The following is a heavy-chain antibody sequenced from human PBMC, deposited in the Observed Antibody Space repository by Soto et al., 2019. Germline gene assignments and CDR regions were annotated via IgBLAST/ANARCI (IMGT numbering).Heavy chain of an antibody. CDR1: GYSFSDHY. Sequence: QVQLVQSGAEVKKPGASVKVSCKASGYSFSDHYVHWVRQAPGEGLEWMGVINPSGGSTSYAQKFQGRVTMTRDTYTSTVYMELSRLRSEDTAVYYCAREVYYDPLTGYYSGHASDIWGQGTMVTVSS. CDR2: INPSGGST. CDR3: AREVYYDPLTGYYSGHASDI. V-gene: IGHV1-46*01. D-gene: IGHD3-9*01. J-gene: IGHJ3*02.